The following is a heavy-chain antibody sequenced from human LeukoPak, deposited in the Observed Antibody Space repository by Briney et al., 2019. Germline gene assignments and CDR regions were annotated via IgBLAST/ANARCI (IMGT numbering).Heavy chain of an antibody. V-gene: IGHV1-46*01. Sequence: ASVKVSCKASGYTFASYYMHWVRQAPGQGLEWMGIINPSGGSTSYAQKFQGRVTMTRDTSTSTVYMELCSLRSEDTAVYYCARDPGDSEHAFDIWGQGTMVTVSS. J-gene: IGHJ3*02. D-gene: IGHD3-16*01. CDR2: INPSGGST. CDR3: ARDPGDSEHAFDI. CDR1: GYTFASYY.